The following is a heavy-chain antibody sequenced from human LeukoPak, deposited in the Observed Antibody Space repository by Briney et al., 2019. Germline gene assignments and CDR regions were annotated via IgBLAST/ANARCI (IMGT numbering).Heavy chain of an antibody. CDR3: ARAGAYCSGGSCYWRGYYYGMDV. V-gene: IGHV4-30-4*01. D-gene: IGHD2-15*01. Sequence: SETLSLTCTVSGGSISSGDYYWSWIRQPPGKGLEWIGYIYYSGSTYYNPSLKSRVTISVDTSKNQFSLKLSSVTAADTAVYYCARAGAYCSGGSCYWRGYYYGMDVWGQGTTVTVSS. J-gene: IGHJ6*02. CDR2: IYYSGST. CDR1: GGSISSGDYY.